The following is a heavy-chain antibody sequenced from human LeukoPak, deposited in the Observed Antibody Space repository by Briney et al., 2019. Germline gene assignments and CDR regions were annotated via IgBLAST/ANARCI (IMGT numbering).Heavy chain of an antibody. D-gene: IGHD3-22*01. J-gene: IGHJ4*02. CDR2: IRYSGTT. CDR1: GASITSISDY. CDR3: ARHYYGSDVWGYYFDN. Sequence: SETLSLTCTVSGASITSISDYWGWFRQPPGKGLEWIGSIRYSGTTYHSPSLRSRLTMSIDTSKNQFSLKLSSVTAADTAVYRCARHYYGSDVWGYYFDNWGQGTLVAVSS. V-gene: IGHV4-39*01.